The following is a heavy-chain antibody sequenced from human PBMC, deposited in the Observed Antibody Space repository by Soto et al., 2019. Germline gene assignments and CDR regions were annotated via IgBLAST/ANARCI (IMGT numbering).Heavy chain of an antibody. J-gene: IGHJ4*02. D-gene: IGHD3-10*01. V-gene: IGHV4-39*01. CDR3: ARMVRGNSNLDY. CDR1: GGSISSSSFY. CDR2: VYYSGST. Sequence: LQLQESGPGLVKPSETLSLTCTVSGGSISSSSFYWGWIRQSPGKGLEWIGYVYYSGSTDYNPSLKSRVXXXVXSSKNQFSLNLNSVTAADTAVYFCARMVRGNSNLDYWGQGTLVTVSS.